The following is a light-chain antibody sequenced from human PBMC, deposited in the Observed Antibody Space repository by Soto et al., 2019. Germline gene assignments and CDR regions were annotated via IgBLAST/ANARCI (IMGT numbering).Light chain of an antibody. Sequence: EIVLTQSPATLSLSPGERATLSCRASQSVSTYLAWYQQKPGQAPRLLIYGASNRATGVPARFSGSGSGTDFTLTISSLEPEDFVVYYCQQRSNRLTFGGGTKVDIK. J-gene: IGKJ4*01. CDR2: GAS. CDR1: QSVSTY. V-gene: IGKV3-11*01. CDR3: QQRSNRLT.